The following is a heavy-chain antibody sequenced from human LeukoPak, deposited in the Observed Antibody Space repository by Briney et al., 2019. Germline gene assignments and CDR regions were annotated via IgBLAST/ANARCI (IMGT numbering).Heavy chain of an antibody. V-gene: IGHV4-4*02. CDR2: IYHSGST. CDR1: GGSISSSNW. Sequence: SETLSLTCAVSGGSISSSNWWSWVRQPPGKGLEWIGEIYHSGSTNYNPSLKSRVTISVDKSKNQFSLKLGSVTAADTAVYYCARAGDYYDSSGYYLLNNWFDPWGQGTLVTVSS. CDR3: ARAGDYYDSSGYYLLNNWFDP. D-gene: IGHD3-22*01. J-gene: IGHJ5*02.